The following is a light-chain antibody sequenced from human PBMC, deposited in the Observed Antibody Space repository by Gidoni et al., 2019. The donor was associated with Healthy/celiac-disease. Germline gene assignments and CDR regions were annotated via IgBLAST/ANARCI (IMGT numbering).Light chain of an antibody. J-gene: IGKJ1*01. Sequence: EIVMPHSPATLSVSPGERATLSCRASQSVSSTLAWYQQNPGQAPRLLIYGASTRATGIPARLSGSGSGTEFNLTISSRKSEDLAVYNCQQYNNWTPWTFGQGTKVEIK. V-gene: IGKV3-15*01. CDR2: GAS. CDR3: QQYNNWTPWT. CDR1: QSVSST.